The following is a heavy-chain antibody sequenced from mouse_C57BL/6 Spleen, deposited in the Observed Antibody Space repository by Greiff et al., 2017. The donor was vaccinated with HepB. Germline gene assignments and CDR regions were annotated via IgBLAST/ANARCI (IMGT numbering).Heavy chain of an antibody. D-gene: IGHD2-4*01. CDR2: ISYSGST. V-gene: IGHV3-1*01. J-gene: IGHJ2*01. CDR1: GYSITSGYD. Sequence: EVQVVESGPGMVKPSQSLSLTCTVTGYSITSGYDWHWIRHFPGNKLEWMGYISYSGSTNYNPSLKSRISITHDTSKNHFFLKLNSVTTEDTATYYCVCLGYDYSYWGQGTTLTVSS. CDR3: VCLGYDYSY.